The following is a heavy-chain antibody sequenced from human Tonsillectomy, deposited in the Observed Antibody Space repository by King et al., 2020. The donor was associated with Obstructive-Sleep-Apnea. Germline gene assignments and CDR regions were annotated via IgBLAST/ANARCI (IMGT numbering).Heavy chain of an antibody. V-gene: IGHV3-21*01. CDR3: ARDGVDIVVVSAAMNYYYYSMDV. D-gene: IGHD2-2*03. J-gene: IGHJ6*02. Sequence: VQLVESGGGLVKPGGSLRLSCAASGFSFSSYTMNWVRQVPGKGLEWVSSISSSGSYIYYADSVKGRFTISRDNAKNSLYLRMNSLRAEDTAVYYCARDGVDIVVVSAAMNYYYYSMDVWGQGTTVTVSS. CDR1: GFSFSSYT. CDR2: ISSSGSYI.